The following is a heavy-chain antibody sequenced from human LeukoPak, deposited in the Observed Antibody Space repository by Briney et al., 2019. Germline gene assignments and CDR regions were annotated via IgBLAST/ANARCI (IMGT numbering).Heavy chain of an antibody. D-gene: IGHD3-10*01. CDR1: GGSISSGSYY. CDR3: ARNFGPSGFDP. Sequence: PSETLSLTCTVSGGSISSGSYYWSWIRQPAGKGLEWIGRIYTSGSTNYNPSLKSRVTISVDTSKNQFSLKLSSATAADTAVYYCARNFGPSGFDPWGQGTLVTVSS. V-gene: IGHV4-61*02. J-gene: IGHJ5*02. CDR2: IYTSGST.